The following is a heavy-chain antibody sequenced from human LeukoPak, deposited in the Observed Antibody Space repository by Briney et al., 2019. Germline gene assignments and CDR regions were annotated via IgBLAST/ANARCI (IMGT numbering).Heavy chain of an antibody. V-gene: IGHV4-34*01. Sequence: TSVTLSLTCAVYGGSFSGHYWSWIRQPPGKGLEWIGEINHGGSTIYNPSLKSRVTILVDTSKNQFSLKLSSVTAADTAVYYCARAFRARYFDLWGRGTLVTVSS. J-gene: IGHJ2*01. D-gene: IGHD2/OR15-2a*01. CDR3: ARAFRARYFDL. CDR1: GGSFSGHY. CDR2: INHGGST.